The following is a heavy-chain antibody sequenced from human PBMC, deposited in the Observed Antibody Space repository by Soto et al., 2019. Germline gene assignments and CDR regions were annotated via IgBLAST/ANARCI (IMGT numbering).Heavy chain of an antibody. CDR2: ISYDGDVA. D-gene: IGHD1-1*01. J-gene: IGHJ4*02. CDR3: AKEGPITNWYFDY. Sequence: QVQLVESGGGVVQPGRSLRLSCAASGFTFSNYGMHWVRQAPGKGLEWVIVISYDGDVAYYADSVKGRFTISRDNSKNTLCLQMNSLRTEDTAMYYCAKEGPITNWYFDYWGQGTLVTVSS. CDR1: GFTFSNYG. V-gene: IGHV3-30*18.